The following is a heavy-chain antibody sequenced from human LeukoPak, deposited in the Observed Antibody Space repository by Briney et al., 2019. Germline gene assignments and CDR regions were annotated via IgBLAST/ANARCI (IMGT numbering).Heavy chain of an antibody. CDR2: IIPIFGTA. J-gene: IGHJ4*02. V-gene: IGHV1-69*13. Sequence: EASVKVSCKASGGTFSSYAISWVRQAPGRGLEWMGGIIPIFGTANYAQKFQGRVTITADESTSTAYMELSSLRSEDTAVYYCATGDGYDDFDYWGQGTLVTVSS. CDR3: ATGDGYDDFDY. CDR1: GGTFSSYA. D-gene: IGHD5-12*01.